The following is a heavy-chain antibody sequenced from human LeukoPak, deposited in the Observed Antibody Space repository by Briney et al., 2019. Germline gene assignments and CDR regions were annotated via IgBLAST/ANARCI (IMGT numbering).Heavy chain of an antibody. CDR3: SSPVGGRNDY. J-gene: IGHJ4*02. CDR2: TYYRSKWYK. D-gene: IGHD1-14*01. V-gene: IGHV6-1*01. Sequence: SQTLSLTCAISGDSVSSHSTAWNWIRQSPSRGLEWLGRTYYRSKWYKDYAVSVKSRITINPDTSKNQFSLHLNSVTPEDTAVYFCSSPVGGRNDYWGQGTLVTVSS. CDR1: GDSVSSHSTA.